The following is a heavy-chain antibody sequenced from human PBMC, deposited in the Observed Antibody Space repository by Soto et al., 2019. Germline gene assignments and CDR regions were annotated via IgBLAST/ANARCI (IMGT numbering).Heavy chain of an antibody. V-gene: IGHV3-21*06. Sequence: GGSLRPSCAASGFTFSSYSMNWVRQAPGKGLEWVSSISSSSSYTFYSDSVRGRFTISRDDAKNALYLQLNSLRDEGPAVYYCVGDYDWAFDIWGQGPMVTVSS. J-gene: IGHJ3*02. CDR1: GFTFSSYS. CDR2: ISSSSSYT. CDR3: VGDYDWAFDI. D-gene: IGHD1-1*01.